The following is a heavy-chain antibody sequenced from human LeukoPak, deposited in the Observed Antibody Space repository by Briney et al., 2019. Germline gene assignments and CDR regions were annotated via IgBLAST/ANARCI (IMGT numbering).Heavy chain of an antibody. CDR2: IYSGGST. D-gene: IGHD3-10*01. V-gene: IGHV3-53*01. CDR3: ARDLSLYGSGSRSFYYYMDV. Sequence: PGGSLRLSCAASGFTVSSNYMSWVRQAPGKGLEWVSVIYSGGSTYYADSVKGRFTISRDNSKNTLYLQMNSLRAEDTAVYYCARDLSLYGSGSRSFYYYMDVWGKGTTVTVSS. CDR1: GFTVSSNY. J-gene: IGHJ6*03.